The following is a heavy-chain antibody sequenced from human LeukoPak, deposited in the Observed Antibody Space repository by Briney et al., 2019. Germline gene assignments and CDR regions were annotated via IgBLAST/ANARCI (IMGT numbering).Heavy chain of an antibody. CDR2: IKQDGSEK. Sequence: GGSLRLSCAAAGFTFSDYSCNWFLQAPGKELQGLTNIKQDGSEKYYVDSVKGRFTSSRDNAKNSLYLQMNSLRAEDTAVYYCARVGYSGYDFDYWGQGPLVTVSS. V-gene: IGHV3-7*01. CDR3: ARVGYSGYDFDY. J-gene: IGHJ4*02. D-gene: IGHD5-12*01. CDR1: GFTFSDYS.